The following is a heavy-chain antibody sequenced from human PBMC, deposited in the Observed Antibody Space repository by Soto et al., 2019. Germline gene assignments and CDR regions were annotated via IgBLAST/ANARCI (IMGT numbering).Heavy chain of an antibody. V-gene: IGHV5-51*01. J-gene: IGHJ4*02. Sequence: GESLKISCEASGYIFTNYWIGWVRQMPGKGLEWMGIIYPGDSETRYSPSFQDQVSMSVGKSIGTAYLQWSSLKASDTAMFYFVRLSVKKESFGAPKPFDYGGQGTLVPVSS. D-gene: IGHD3-16*01. CDR2: IYPGDSET. CDR1: GYIFTNYW. CDR3: VRLSVKKESFGAPKPFDY.